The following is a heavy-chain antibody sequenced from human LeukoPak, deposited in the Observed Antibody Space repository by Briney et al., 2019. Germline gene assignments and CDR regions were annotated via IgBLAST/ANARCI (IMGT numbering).Heavy chain of an antibody. Sequence: GRSLRLSCAASGFTFSDYGMHWVRQAPGKGLEWVAVISYDGSNKYYADSVKGRFTISRDNSKNTLYLQMNSLRAEDTAVYYCAKMSFQWLTAREHLYYMDVWGKGTTVTVSS. CDR2: ISYDGSNK. CDR3: AKMSFQWLTAREHLYYMDV. J-gene: IGHJ6*03. D-gene: IGHD3-22*01. V-gene: IGHV3-30*18. CDR1: GFTFSDYG.